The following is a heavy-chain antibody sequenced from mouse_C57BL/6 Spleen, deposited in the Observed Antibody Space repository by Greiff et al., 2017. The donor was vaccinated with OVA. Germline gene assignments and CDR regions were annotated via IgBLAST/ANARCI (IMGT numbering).Heavy chain of an antibody. D-gene: IGHD2-12*01. CDR1: GYTFTSYW. CDR3: ARLTTDGYCDV. Sequence: QVQLQQPGAELVKPGASVKLSCKASGYTFTSYWMHWVKQRPGQGLEWIGMIHPNSGSTNYNEKFKSKATLTVDKSSSTAYMQLSSLTSEDSAVXYGARLTTDGYCDVWGTGTTVTVSS. V-gene: IGHV1-64*01. CDR2: IHPNSGST. J-gene: IGHJ1*03.